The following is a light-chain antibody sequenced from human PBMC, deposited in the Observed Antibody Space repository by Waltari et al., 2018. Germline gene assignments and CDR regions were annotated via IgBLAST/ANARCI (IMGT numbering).Light chain of an antibody. CDR2: DVI. CDR1: SRDVGGYNY. J-gene: IGLJ1*01. CDR3: SSYISSSTPYV. Sequence: QSALTQPASVSGSPGQSITISCTGTSRDVGGYNYVSWYQQHPGKAPKLLIYDVIYRPSGVSDRSSGSKSGNTASLIISGLQADDEADYYCSSYISSSTPYVFGTGTKVTVL. V-gene: IGLV2-14*03.